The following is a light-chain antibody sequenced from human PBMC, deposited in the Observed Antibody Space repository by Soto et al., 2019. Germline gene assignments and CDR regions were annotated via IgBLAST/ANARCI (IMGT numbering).Light chain of an antibody. CDR2: EVG. CDR3: CSYASGSIYV. CDR1: SSDVGAFNY. J-gene: IGLJ1*01. V-gene: IGLV2-14*01. Sequence: QSVLTQPASVSGSPGQSITMSCTGTSSDVGAFNYVSWYLQYPGKAPKLMIYEVGNRPSGVSNRFSGSKSGNTASLTISGLQAEDVADYYCCSYASGSIYVFGTGTKLTVL.